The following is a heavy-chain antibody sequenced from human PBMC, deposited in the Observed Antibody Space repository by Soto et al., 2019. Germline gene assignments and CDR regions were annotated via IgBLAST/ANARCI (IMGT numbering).Heavy chain of an antibody. CDR1: GFTFGDYA. CDR3: TSRDCYNRYYYYGMDV. J-gene: IGHJ6*02. D-gene: IGHD2-21*01. CDR2: IRSKAYGGTT. V-gene: IGHV3-49*03. Sequence: PGGSLRLSCTASGFTFGDYAMSWFRQAPGKGLEWVGFIRSKAYGGTTEYAASVKGRFTISRDDSKSIAYLQMNSLKTEDTAVYYCTSRDCYNRYYYYGMDVCGQGTTLTVSS.